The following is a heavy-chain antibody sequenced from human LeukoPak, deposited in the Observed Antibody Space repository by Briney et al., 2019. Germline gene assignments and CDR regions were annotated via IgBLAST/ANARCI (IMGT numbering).Heavy chain of an antibody. J-gene: IGHJ4*02. CDR1: GFTFSNYG. D-gene: IGHD1-26*01. CDR2: IGSGGAI. CDR3: ATSLYSGTKLDY. V-gene: IGHV3-48*03. Sequence: GGSLRLSCEVSGFTFSNYGMNWVRQAPGKGLEWLSYIGSGGAIYYADSVKGRFTISRDRAKNTLYLQMNGLRADDTAVYYCATSLYSGTKLDYWGQGTLVTVSS.